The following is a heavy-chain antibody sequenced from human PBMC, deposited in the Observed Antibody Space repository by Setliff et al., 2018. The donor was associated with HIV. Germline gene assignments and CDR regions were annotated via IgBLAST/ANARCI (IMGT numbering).Heavy chain of an antibody. J-gene: IGHJ1*01. CDR3: ARGRGSSWYKH. V-gene: IGHV4-39*07. CDR2: INHSGST. Sequence: PSETLSLTCTVSGGSIVSSSYYWNWIRQPPGKGLEWIGEINHSGSTNYNPSLKSRVTISVDTSKRQFSLKLNSATAADTAVYYCARGRGSSWYKHWGQGTLVTVSS. D-gene: IGHD6-13*01. CDR1: GGSIVSSSYY.